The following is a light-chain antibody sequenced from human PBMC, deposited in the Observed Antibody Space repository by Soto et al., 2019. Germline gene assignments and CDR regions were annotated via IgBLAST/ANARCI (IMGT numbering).Light chain of an antibody. J-gene: IGKJ1*01. Sequence: EIVLTQSPGTLSLSPGERATLSCRASQSVSSSYLAWYQQKPGQAPRLLIYGASRRATGIPDRFSGSGSGTDVTLTISRLEPEDFAVYYCQQYGSSPTWTFGQGTKVEIK. CDR2: GAS. CDR1: QSVSSSY. CDR3: QQYGSSPTWT. V-gene: IGKV3-20*01.